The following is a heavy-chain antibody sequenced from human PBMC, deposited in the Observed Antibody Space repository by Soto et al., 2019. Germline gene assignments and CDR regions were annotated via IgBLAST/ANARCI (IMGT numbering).Heavy chain of an antibody. CDR1: GYTFTVYY. Sequence: ASVKVSCKASGYTFTVYYMHWVRQAPGQGLEWMGWINPNSGGTNYAQKFQGWVTMTRDTSISTAYMELSRLRSDDTAVYYCARDWRYYDSSGYYYYYGMDVWGQGTTVTVSS. CDR2: INPNSGGT. CDR3: ARDWRYYDSSGYYYYYGMDV. V-gene: IGHV1-2*04. D-gene: IGHD3-22*01. J-gene: IGHJ6*02.